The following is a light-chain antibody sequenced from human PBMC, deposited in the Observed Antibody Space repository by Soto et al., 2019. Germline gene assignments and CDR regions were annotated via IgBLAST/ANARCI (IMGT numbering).Light chain of an antibody. CDR2: ENN. Sequence: QSVLTQPPSVSAAPGQKVTISCSGSSSNIGNNYVSWYQQLPGAAPKLLIYENNKRPSGIPVRFSGSKSGTSATLGITGLQTGDEADYCCGTWDSSLSAVVFGGGTKLTVL. J-gene: IGLJ2*01. V-gene: IGLV1-51*02. CDR1: SSNIGNNY. CDR3: GTWDSSLSAVV.